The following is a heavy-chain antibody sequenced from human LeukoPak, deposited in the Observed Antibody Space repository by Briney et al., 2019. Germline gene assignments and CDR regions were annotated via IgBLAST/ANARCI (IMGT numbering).Heavy chain of an antibody. CDR3: ARQYCSSTNCYYFDY. Sequence: SETLSLTCTVSGXSISSYFWSWIRQPPGKGLEWIAYIYYSGSTNYNPSLKSRVTISVDTSKNQFSLRLNSVTAADTAVYYCARQYCSSTNCYYFDYWGQGTLVTVSS. V-gene: IGHV4-59*01. CDR2: IYYSGST. CDR1: GXSISSYF. J-gene: IGHJ4*02. D-gene: IGHD2-2*01.